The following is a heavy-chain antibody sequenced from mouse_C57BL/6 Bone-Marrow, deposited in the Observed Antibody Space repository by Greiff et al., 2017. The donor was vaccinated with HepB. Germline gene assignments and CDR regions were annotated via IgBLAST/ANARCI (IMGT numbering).Heavy chain of an antibody. D-gene: IGHD2-4*01. CDR2: ISYSGST. J-gene: IGHJ4*01. CDR1: GYSITSGYD. V-gene: IGHV3-1*01. CDR3: ARDYDYGAMDY. Sequence: EVKLMESGPGMVKPSQSLSLTCTVTGYSITSGYDWHWIRHFPGNKLEWMGYISYSGSTNYNPSLKSRISITHDTSKNHFFLKLNSVTTEDTATYYCARDYDYGAMDYWGQGTSVTVSS.